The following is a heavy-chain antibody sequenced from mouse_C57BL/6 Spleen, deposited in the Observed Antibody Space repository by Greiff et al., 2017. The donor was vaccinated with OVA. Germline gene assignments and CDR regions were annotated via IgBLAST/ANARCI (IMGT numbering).Heavy chain of an antibody. V-gene: IGHV3-6*01. D-gene: IGHD3-2*02. CDR3: ARDQGENYAMDY. Sequence: ESGPGLVKPSQSLSLTCSVTGYSITSGYYWNWIRQFPGNKLEWMGYISYDGSNNYNPSLKNRISITRDTSKNQFFLKLNSVTTEDTATYYCARDQGENYAMDYWGQGTSVTVSS. J-gene: IGHJ4*01. CDR1: GYSITSGYY. CDR2: ISYDGSN.